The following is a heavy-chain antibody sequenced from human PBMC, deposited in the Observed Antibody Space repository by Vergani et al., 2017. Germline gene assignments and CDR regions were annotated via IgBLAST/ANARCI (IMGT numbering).Heavy chain of an antibody. CDR1: GGSFTSYH. CDR2: IDHTGRH. D-gene: IGHD4-11*01. V-gene: IGHV4-34*01. J-gene: IGHJ6*03. Sequence: QVQLQQWGGGLLKPSETLSLTCVVNGGSFTSYHWTWIRQSPGEGLEWVGDIDHTGRHDYNPSLKSRLTMSVDKSRNQFSLTINSVTATNTAIYFCARVNTETNGHLYYYYYMDVWGQGTAVTVS. CDR3: ARVNTETNGHLYYYYYMDV.